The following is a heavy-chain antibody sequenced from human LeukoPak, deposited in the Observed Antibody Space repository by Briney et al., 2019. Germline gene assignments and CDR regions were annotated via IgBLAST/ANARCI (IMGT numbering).Heavy chain of an antibody. CDR1: GGSFSGYY. Sequence: SETLSLTCAVYGGSFSGYYWSWIRQPPGKGLEWIGEINHSGSTNYNLSLKSRVTISVDTSKNQFSLKLSSVTAADTAVYYCARRRPQNIWDYYYYMDVWGKGTTVTVSS. CDR3: ARRRPQNIWDYYYYMDV. D-gene: IGHD2/OR15-2a*01. J-gene: IGHJ6*03. CDR2: INHSGST. V-gene: IGHV4-34*01.